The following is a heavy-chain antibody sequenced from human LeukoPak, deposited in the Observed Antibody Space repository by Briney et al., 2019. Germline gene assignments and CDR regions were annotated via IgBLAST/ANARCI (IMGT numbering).Heavy chain of an antibody. CDR2: INQDGSDK. CDR1: GFTFDDYG. CDR3: ARRLVGTPDYFDY. Sequence: LPGGSLRLSCAASGFTFDDYGMSWVRHTPGKGLEWVANINQDGSDKYYVDPVKGRFTISRDNAKNSLYLQMNSLRAEDTAVYYCARRLVGTPDYFDYWGQGTLVTVSS. J-gene: IGHJ4*02. D-gene: IGHD4-23*01. V-gene: IGHV3-7*01.